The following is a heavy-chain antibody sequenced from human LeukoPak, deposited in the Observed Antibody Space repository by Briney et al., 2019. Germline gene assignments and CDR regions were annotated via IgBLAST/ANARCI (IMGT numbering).Heavy chain of an antibody. CDR2: MNPNSGNT. CDR3: ARGRRSSSRYGYWFDP. CDR1: GYTFTSYD. V-gene: IGHV1-8*01. J-gene: IGHJ5*02. D-gene: IGHD6-13*01. Sequence: ASVKVSCKASGYTFTSYDINWVRQATGQGLEWMGWMNPNSGNTGYAQKFQGRVTMTRNTSISTAYMELSSLRSEDTAVYYCARGRRSSSRYGYWFDPWGQGTLVTVSS.